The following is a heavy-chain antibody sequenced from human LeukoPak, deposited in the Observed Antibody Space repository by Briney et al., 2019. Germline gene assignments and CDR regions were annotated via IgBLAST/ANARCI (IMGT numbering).Heavy chain of an antibody. CDR1: GGSISSYY. V-gene: IGHV4-59*01. CDR3: ATGTVVTLLDY. D-gene: IGHD4-23*01. Sequence: SETLSLTCAVSGGSISSYYWSWIRQPPGKGLEWIGYIYYSGSTNYNPSLKSRVTISVDTSKNQFSLKLSSVTAADTAVYYCATGTVVTLLDYWGQGTLVTVSS. J-gene: IGHJ4*02. CDR2: IYYSGST.